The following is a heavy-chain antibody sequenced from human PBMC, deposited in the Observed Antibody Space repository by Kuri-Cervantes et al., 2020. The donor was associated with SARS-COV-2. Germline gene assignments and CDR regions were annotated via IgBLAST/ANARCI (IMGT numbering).Heavy chain of an antibody. V-gene: IGHV4-61*08. Sequence: SETLSLTCTVSGGSISSGDYYWSWIRQPPGKGLEWIGYIYYSGSTNYNPSLKSRVTISVDTSKNQFSLKLSSVTAADTAVYYCASSYDFWSGSWAFDIWGQGTMVTVSS. CDR1: GGSISSGDYY. CDR2: IYYSGST. J-gene: IGHJ3*02. D-gene: IGHD3-3*01. CDR3: ASSYDFWSGSWAFDI.